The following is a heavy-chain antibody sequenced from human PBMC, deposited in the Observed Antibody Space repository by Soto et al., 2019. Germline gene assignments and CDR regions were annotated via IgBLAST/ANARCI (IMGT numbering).Heavy chain of an antibody. CDR3: AKGRGDSPYYCMDV. V-gene: IGHV3-9*01. CDR2: ISWNSGSI. CDR1: GFTFDDYA. D-gene: IGHD2-21*01. Sequence: GGSLRLSCAASGFTFDDYAMHWVRQAPGKGLEWVSGISWNSGSIGYADSVKGRFTISRDNAKNSLYLQMNSLRAEDTALYYCAKGRGDSPYYCMDVWGKGTTVTVSS. J-gene: IGHJ6*03.